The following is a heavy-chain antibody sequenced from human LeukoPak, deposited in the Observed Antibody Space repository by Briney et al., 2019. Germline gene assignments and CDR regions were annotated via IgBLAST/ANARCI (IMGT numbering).Heavy chain of an antibody. J-gene: IGHJ3*02. CDR2: IFYSGST. D-gene: IGHD3-22*01. V-gene: IGHV4-39*01. Sequence: PSETLSLTCTVSGGSISSNGYYWDWIRQPPGKGLEWIGNIFYSGSTYYNPSLQSRVTISVDTSENQFSLKLSSVTAADTAFYYCVRSTYYYESRGYRARDAFDIWGQGTMVTVSS. CDR3: VRSTYYYESRGYRARDAFDI. CDR1: GGSISSNGYY.